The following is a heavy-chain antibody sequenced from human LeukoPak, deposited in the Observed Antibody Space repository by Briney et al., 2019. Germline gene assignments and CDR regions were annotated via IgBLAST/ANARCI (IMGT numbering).Heavy chain of an antibody. D-gene: IGHD6-13*01. CDR1: GFTFDDYA. CDR3: AKAPYSSSWFVY. Sequence: GGSLRLSCAASGFTFDDYAMHWVRQAPGKGLEWVSGISWNSGSIGYADSVKGRFTISRDNAKNSLYLQMNSLRAEDTALYYSAKAPYSSSWFVYWGQGTLVTVSS. CDR2: ISWNSGSI. J-gene: IGHJ4*02. V-gene: IGHV3-9*01.